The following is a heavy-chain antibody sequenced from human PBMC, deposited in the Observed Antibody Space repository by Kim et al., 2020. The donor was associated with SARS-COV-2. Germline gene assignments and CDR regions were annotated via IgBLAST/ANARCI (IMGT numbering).Heavy chain of an antibody. D-gene: IGHD3-9*01. Sequence: SETLSLTCLVSGGSISSDYWSWIRQPPGKGLESIGYIYYSGSTNYNPSLKSRVTISVDASTKQFSLRLNSVTAADTAVYYCARLTDYYGRRFDPWGQATLVIVSS. J-gene: IGHJ5*02. CDR1: GGSISSDY. CDR3: ARLTDYYGRRFDP. CDR2: IYYSGST. V-gene: IGHV4-59*13.